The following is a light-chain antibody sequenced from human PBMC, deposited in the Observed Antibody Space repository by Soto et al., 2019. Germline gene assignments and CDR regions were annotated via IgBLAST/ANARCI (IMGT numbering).Light chain of an antibody. CDR2: GAS. Sequence: EIVMTQSPATLSVSPGERATLSCRASESVSSNLAWYQQKPGQAPRLLIRGASTRAAGIPARFSGSGSGTEFTLTISSLQSEDFAVYYCRQYNNWPPLTFGGGTKVDIK. CDR1: ESVSSN. CDR3: RQYNNWPPLT. V-gene: IGKV3D-15*01. J-gene: IGKJ4*01.